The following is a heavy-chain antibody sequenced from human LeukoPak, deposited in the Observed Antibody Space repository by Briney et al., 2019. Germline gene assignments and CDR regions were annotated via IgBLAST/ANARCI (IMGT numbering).Heavy chain of an antibody. V-gene: IGHV4-34*01. D-gene: IGHD3-10*01. CDR1: GGSFSGYY. CDR2: INHSGST. Sequence: SETLSLTCAVYGGSFSGYYWSWIRQPPGKGLEWIGEINHSGSTNYNPSLKSRVTISVDTSKNQFSLKLSSVTAADTAVYYCARLRRRSMVRGVINDYWGQGTLVTVSS. CDR3: ARLRRRSMVRGVINDY. J-gene: IGHJ4*02.